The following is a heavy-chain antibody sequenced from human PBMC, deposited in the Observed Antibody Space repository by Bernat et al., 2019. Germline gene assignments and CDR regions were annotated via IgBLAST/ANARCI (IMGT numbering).Heavy chain of an antibody. CDR1: GFTFSSYW. D-gene: IGHD5-12*01. J-gene: IGHJ4*02. CDR3: ARARHVATISVLGY. Sequence: EVQLVESGGGLVQPGGSLRLSCAASGFTFSSYWMHWVRQAPGKGRVWVSRINSDGSSTSYADSVKGRFTISRDNAKNTLYLQMNSLRAEDTAVYYCARARHVATISVLGYWGQGPLVTVSS. V-gene: IGHV3-74*01. CDR2: INSDGSST.